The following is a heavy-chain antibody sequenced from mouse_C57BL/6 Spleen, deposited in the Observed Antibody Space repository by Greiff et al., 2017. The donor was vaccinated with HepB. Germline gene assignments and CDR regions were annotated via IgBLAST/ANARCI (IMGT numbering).Heavy chain of an antibody. D-gene: IGHD2-2*01. V-gene: IGHV1-81*01. CDR3: ARGMVTRAYYYAMDY. J-gene: IGHJ4*01. CDR1: GYTFTSYG. CDR2: IYPRSGNT. Sequence: VQLQQSGAELARPGASVKLSCKASGYTFTSYGISWVKQRTGQGLEWIGEIYPRSGNTYYNEKFKGKATLTADKSSSTAYMELRSLTSEDSAVYFCARGMVTRAYYYAMDYWGQGTSVTVSS.